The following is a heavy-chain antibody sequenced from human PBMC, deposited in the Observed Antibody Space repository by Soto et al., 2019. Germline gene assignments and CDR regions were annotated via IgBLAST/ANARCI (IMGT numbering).Heavy chain of an antibody. V-gene: IGHV1-58*02. CDR1: GFDFGSFC. CDR2: IVVASGRT. Sequence: ASVKVSCKASGFDFGSFCIQFLLQTRGRGLEWIGWIVVASGRTNYARQFQGRVAFSRDMSSTTAYMDLYDLKSDDTAVYFCSADHPHTAIGWPVWGQGTTVTVSS. J-gene: IGHJ6*02. CDR3: SADHPHTAIGWPV.